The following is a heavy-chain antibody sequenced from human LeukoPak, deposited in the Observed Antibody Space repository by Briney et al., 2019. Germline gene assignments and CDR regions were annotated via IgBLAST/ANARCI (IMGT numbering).Heavy chain of an antibody. CDR3: AREVVDAFDI. V-gene: IGHV3-66*01. D-gene: IGHD1-1*01. CDR2: IYSGGST. J-gene: IGHJ3*02. Sequence: GGSLRLSCAASGFTVSSNYMSWVRQAPGKGLEWVSVIYSGGSTYYADSVKGRFTISRDNSKNTLYLQMNRLRAEDTAVYYCAREVVDAFDIWGQGTMVTVSS. CDR1: GFTVSSNY.